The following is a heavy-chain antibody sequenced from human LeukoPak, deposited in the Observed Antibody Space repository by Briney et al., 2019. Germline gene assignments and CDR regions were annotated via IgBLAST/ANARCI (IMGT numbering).Heavy chain of an antibody. CDR2: IYHSGST. J-gene: IGHJ5*02. D-gene: IGHD6-13*01. CDR1: GGSISSSNW. Sequence: SETLSLTCAVSGGSISSSNWWSWVRQPPGKGLEWIGEIYHSGSTNYNPSLKSRVIISVDKSKNQFSLKLSSVTAADTAMYYCARTIAAAGPNWFDPWGQGTLVTVSS. CDR3: ARTIAAAGPNWFDP. V-gene: IGHV4-4*02.